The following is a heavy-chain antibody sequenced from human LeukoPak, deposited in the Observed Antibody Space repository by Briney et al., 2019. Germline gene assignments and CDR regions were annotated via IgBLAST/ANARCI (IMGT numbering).Heavy chain of an antibody. CDR3: ENGMDV. CDR1: GFTISTYS. J-gene: IGHJ6*02. V-gene: IGHV3-48*01. CDR2: ISSGSSTI. Sequence: PGRSLRLSCAASGFTISTYSMNWVRQAPGKGLEWLSYISSGSSTIHYADSVKGRFTISRDNAKNSLYLQMNSLRAEDTAVYYCENGMDVWGQGTTVTVSS.